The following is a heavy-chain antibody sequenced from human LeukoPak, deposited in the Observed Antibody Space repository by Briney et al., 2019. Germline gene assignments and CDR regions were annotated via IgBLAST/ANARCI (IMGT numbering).Heavy chain of an antibody. CDR3: AGLFSGYCSSTSCPSDY. Sequence: SVKVSCKASGYTFTSYGISWVRPAPGQGREWLGWISAYNGNTNYAQKLQGRVTMTTDTSTSTAYMELRSLRSDDTAVYYCAGLFSGYCSSTSCPSDYWGQGTLVTVSS. CDR2: ISAYNGNT. CDR1: GYTFTSYG. D-gene: IGHD2-2*01. J-gene: IGHJ4*02. V-gene: IGHV1-18*01.